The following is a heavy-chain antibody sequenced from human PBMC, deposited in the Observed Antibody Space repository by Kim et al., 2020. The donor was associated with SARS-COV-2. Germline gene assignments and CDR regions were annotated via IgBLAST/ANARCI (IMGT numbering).Heavy chain of an antibody. CDR2: IKRDGGGP. CDR1: GFTFSDYG. CDR3: ARETAVTGEYYFDF. J-gene: IGHJ4*02. V-gene: IGHV3-74*01. Sequence: GGSLRLSCAASGFTFSDYGMHWVRQAPGSGLVWVSGIKRDGGGPTYADSVKGRFTISRDNAKNTLYLQMNSLTTEDTAMYYCARETAVTGEYYFDFWGQGSLVTVSS. D-gene: IGHD6-19*01.